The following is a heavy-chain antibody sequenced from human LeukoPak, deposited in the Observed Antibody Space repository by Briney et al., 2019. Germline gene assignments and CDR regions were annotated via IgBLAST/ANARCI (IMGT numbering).Heavy chain of an antibody. V-gene: IGHV3-53*01. CDR2: IYSGGST. Sequence: GGSLRLSCAASGFTVSSNDMSWVRQAPGKGLECISVIYSGGSTDYADSVKGRCTISRDNSKNTLFLQLNSLRAEDTAVYYCAKLTRISVAGSVDYWGQGALVTVSS. CDR3: AKLTRISVAGSVDY. D-gene: IGHD6-19*01. J-gene: IGHJ4*02. CDR1: GFTVSSND.